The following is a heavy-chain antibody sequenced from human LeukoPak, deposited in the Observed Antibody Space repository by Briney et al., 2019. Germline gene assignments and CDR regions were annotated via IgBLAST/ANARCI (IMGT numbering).Heavy chain of an antibody. CDR1: GYTFTSYG. CDR2: ISAYNGNT. J-gene: IGHJ3*02. D-gene: IGHD3-22*01. CDR3: ARDDSSGCDAFDI. Sequence: GASVKVSCKASGYTFTSYGISWVRQAPGQGLEWMGWISAYNGNTNYAQKLQGRVTMTTDTSTSTVYMELRSLRSDDTAVYYCARDDSSGCDAFDIWGQGTMVTVSS. V-gene: IGHV1-18*01.